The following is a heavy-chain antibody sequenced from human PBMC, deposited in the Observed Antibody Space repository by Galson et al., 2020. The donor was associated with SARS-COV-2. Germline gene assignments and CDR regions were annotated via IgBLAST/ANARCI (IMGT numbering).Heavy chain of an antibody. CDR3: ASRIYSDYYGSASPDLYGMDV. CDR1: GFTFSHYE. J-gene: IGHJ6*02. CDR2: IISNGDTI. Sequence: GESLKISCEGSGFTFSHYEMNWVRQAPGKGLEWVSYIISNGDTIYYADSVKGRFTISRDNAKNSLYLQMDSLRAEDTAVYYCASRIYSDYYGSASPDLYGMDVWGQGTTVTVSS. D-gene: IGHD3-10*01. V-gene: IGHV3-48*03.